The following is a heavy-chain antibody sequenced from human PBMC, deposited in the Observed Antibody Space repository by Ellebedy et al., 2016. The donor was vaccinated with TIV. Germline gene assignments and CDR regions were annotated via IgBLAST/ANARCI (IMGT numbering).Heavy chain of an antibody. D-gene: IGHD6-19*01. CDR1: GFTFRSYA. V-gene: IGHV3-23*01. CDR2: ISDSGGAT. J-gene: IGHJ4*02. CDR3: AKDSGLSGWYFDY. Sequence: GESLKISCAASGFTFRSYAMGWVRQAPGKGLEWISVISDSGGATYYAAPLKGRFTTSRDNSTDMVYLQINSLRPDDTAVYYCAKDSGLSGWYFDYWGQGTLVTVSS.